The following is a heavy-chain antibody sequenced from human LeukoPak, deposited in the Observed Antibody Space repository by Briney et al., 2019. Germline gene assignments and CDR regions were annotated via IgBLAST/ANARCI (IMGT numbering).Heavy chain of an antibody. CDR3: ARTVGATNYYYYYYMDV. Sequence: ASETLSLTCTVSGGSISSYYWSWIRQPAGKGLEWIGRIYTSGSTNYNPSLKSRVTISVDTSKNLFSLKLSSVTAADTAVYYCARTVGATNYYYYYYMDVWGKGTTVTISS. CDR1: GGSISSYY. CDR2: IYTSGST. V-gene: IGHV4-4*07. D-gene: IGHD1-26*01. J-gene: IGHJ6*03.